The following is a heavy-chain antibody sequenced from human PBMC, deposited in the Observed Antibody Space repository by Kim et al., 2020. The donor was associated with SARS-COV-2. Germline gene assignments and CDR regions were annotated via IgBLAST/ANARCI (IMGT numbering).Heavy chain of an antibody. D-gene: IGHD6-13*01. J-gene: IGHJ6*02. Sequence: KSRVTISVDTSKTQFSLKLSSVTAADTAVYYCARLGAYSSSSYYYYGMDVWGQGTTVTVSS. CDR3: ARLGAYSSSSYYYYGMDV. V-gene: IGHV4-39*01.